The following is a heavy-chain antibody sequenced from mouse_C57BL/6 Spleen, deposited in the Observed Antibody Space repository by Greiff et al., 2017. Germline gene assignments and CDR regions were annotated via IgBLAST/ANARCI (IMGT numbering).Heavy chain of an antibody. CDR1: GYTFTSYW. CDR3: ARSLRLREYYAMDY. D-gene: IGHD3-2*02. V-gene: IGHV1-55*01. J-gene: IGHJ4*01. CDR2: IYPGSGST. Sequence: QVQLQQPGAELVKPGASVKMSCKASGYTFTSYWITWVKQRPGQGLEWIGDIYPGSGSTNYNEKFKGKATLTVDTSSSTAYMQLSSLTSEDSAVYYCARSLRLREYYAMDYWGQGTSVTVSS.